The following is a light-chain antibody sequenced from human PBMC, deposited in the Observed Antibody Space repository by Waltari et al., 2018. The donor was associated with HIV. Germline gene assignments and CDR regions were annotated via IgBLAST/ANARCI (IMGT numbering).Light chain of an antibody. CDR3: AVWDDSLDGQPV. CDR1: RSNIGTNT. V-gene: IGLV1-44*01. Sequence: QSVLTQPASASGNPGQRVTISCSGSRSNIGTNTVSGYQQLPATAPKLLIFSDDQRPSGVPDRFSGSKSGTSASLASMGLHFEDEAVYFCAVWDDSLDGQPVFGGGTLLTV. CDR2: SDD. J-gene: IGLJ7*01.